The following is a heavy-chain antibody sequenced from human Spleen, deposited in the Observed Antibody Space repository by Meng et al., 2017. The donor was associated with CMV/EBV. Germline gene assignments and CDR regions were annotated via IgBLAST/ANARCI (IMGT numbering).Heavy chain of an antibody. CDR1: GGSSSSSSYY. CDR2: IYYSGST. D-gene: IGHD3-3*01. Sequence: SETLSLTCNVSGGSSSSSSYYWGWIRQPPGKGLEWIGSIYYSGSTYYNPSLKSRVTISVDTSKNQFSLKLSSVTAADTAVYYCARDYKDLGLRDGFFGLYHYGLDVWGQGTTVTVSS. V-gene: IGHV4-39*07. CDR3: ARDYKDLGLRDGFFGLYHYGLDV. J-gene: IGHJ6*02.